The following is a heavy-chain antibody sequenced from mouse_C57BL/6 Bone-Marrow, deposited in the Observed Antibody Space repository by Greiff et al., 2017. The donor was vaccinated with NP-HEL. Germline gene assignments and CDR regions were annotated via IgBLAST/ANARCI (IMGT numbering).Heavy chain of an antibody. D-gene: IGHD4-1*01. V-gene: IGHV3-1*01. CDR2: MSYSGST. CDR1: GYSITSGYD. J-gene: IGHJ3*01. Sequence: VQLKESGPGMVKPSQSLSLTCTVTGYSITSGYDWHWIRHFPGNKLEWMGYMSYSGSTNYNPSLKSRISITRDTSKNHFFLKLNSVTTEDTATYYCARDRGLGLAYWGQGTLVTVSA. CDR3: ARDRGLGLAY.